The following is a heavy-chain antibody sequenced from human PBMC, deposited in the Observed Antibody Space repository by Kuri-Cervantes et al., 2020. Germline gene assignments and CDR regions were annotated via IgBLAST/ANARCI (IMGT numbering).Heavy chain of an antibody. CDR2: SNAGNGNT. D-gene: IGHD1-14*01. V-gene: IGHV1-3*02. Sequence: ASVKVSCKASGYTFTSYAMHWVRQAPGQRLEWMGWSNAGNGNTKYSQEFQGRVTITRDTSASTAYMELSSLRSEDMAVYYCARSRGIGTQFPYYYYGMDVWGQGTTVTVSS. J-gene: IGHJ6*02. CDR3: ARSRGIGTQFPYYYYGMDV. CDR1: GYTFTSYA.